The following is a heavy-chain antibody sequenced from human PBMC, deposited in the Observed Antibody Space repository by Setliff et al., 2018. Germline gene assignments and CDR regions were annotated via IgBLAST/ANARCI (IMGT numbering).Heavy chain of an antibody. J-gene: IGHJ6*03. CDR1: GGSISSSNW. CDR2: IYHSGST. Sequence: SETLSLTCAVSGGSISSSNWWSWVRQPPGKGLEWIGEIYHSGSTYYNPSLKSRVTISVDTSKNQFFLKLNSVTAADTAVYYCARDTLLRGSRRSMDVWGKGTTVTVSS. CDR3: ARDTLLRGSRRSMDV. V-gene: IGHV4-4*02. D-gene: IGHD3-10*01.